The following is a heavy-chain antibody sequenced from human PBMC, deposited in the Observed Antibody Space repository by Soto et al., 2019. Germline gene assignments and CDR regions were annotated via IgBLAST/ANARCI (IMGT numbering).Heavy chain of an antibody. CDR1: GFSFSSSAVG. J-gene: IGHJ4*02. Sequence: QITLKESGPTLVKPTQTLTLTCTFSGFSFSSSAVGVAWIRQPPGKALEWLAVIYWDDDKRYSPSLKSRLTITRDTSKNQVVHTMTNMDPVDTGTYFCVRRTTVRGVIRAHFDNWGQGTLVTVSS. CDR2: IYWDDDK. D-gene: IGHD3-10*01. CDR3: VRRTTVRGVIRAHFDN. V-gene: IGHV2-5*02.